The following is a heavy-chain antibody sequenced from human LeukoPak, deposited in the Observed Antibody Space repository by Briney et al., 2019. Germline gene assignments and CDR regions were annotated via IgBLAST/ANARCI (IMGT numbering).Heavy chain of an antibody. D-gene: IGHD6-19*01. Sequence: PSETLSLTCTVSGGSISSYFWTWIRQPAGRGLEWIGHIYSSGSFKYNPSLKSRVTMSIDTSKNQLSLKLNSVTAADTAVYYCARSGGSSSVPLGLWYSDIWGQGTMVTVSS. V-gene: IGHV4-4*07. CDR3: ARSGGSSSVPLGLWYSDI. CDR1: GGSISSYF. CDR2: IYSSGSF. J-gene: IGHJ3*02.